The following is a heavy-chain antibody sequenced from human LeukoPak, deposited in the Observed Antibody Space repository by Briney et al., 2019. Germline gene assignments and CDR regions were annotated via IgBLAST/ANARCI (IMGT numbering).Heavy chain of an antibody. CDR1: GFTFSSYA. D-gene: IGHD2-21*01. J-gene: IGHJ1*01. V-gene: IGHV3-23*01. Sequence: GGSLTLSCAASGFTFSSYAMSWVRQAPGKGLEWVSAISGSGGRKYYAGSVKGRFTISSDNSNNTHYLQMNSLPANETDVYYVAKGRDCGGDCYKDFQHWGQGTLVTVSS. CDR2: ISGSGGRK. CDR3: AKGRDCGGDCYKDFQH.